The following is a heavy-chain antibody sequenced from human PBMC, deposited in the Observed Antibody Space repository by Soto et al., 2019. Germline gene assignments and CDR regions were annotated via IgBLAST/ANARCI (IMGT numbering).Heavy chain of an antibody. CDR1: GGSISGGVGGLYY. D-gene: IGHD4-17*01. Sequence: QLQLRESGPGLVKPSETLSLTCTVSGGSISGGVGGLYYWSWIRQPPGKGLEWIGYIYDSGSTYYNPFLKSRVNISVDTSKNQFSLRLSYVTAADTAVYYCAREVIPLTTDWYFDLWGRGTLVTVSS. V-gene: IGHV4-30-4*01. J-gene: IGHJ2*01. CDR3: AREVIPLTTDWYFDL. CDR2: IYDSGST.